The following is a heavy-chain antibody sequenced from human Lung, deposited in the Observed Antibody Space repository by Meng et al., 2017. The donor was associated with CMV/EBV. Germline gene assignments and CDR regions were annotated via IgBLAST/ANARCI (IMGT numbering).Heavy chain of an antibody. D-gene: IGHD3-22*01. CDR1: GFTFSNYA. V-gene: IGHV3-23*03. J-gene: IGHJ4*02. Sequence: GGSLRLXXAASGFTFSNYAMNWVRQAPGKGMEWVSVIYSDGSSTYYADSVKGRFTISRDKSKYTLALQMNSLRAEATAVYYCPKGDASGWCPFAYWGQGTXVPVAS. CDR3: PKGDASGWCPFAY. CDR2: IYSDGSST.